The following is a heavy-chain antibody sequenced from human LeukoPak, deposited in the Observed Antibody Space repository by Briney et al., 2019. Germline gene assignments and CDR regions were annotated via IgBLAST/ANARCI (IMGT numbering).Heavy chain of an antibody. Sequence: KPSGTLSLTCTVSGASIRSYYWTWLRQPAGKGLEWLGRIYTSGSSKYNPSLKSRVTMSLDTSKNQFSLKLFSVTAADTAVYYCARAFGGDTDYWGQGTLVTVSS. CDR2: IYTSGSS. CDR3: ARAFGGDTDY. D-gene: IGHD3-10*01. J-gene: IGHJ4*02. V-gene: IGHV4-4*07. CDR1: GASIRSYY.